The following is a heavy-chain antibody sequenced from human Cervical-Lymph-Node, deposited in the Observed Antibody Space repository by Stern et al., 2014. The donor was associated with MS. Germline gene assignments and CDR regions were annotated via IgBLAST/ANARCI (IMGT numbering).Heavy chain of an antibody. J-gene: IGHJ5*02. CDR2: IRGTPYGGTT. CDR3: TRTRVTDPFDP. V-gene: IGHV3-49*03. CDR1: GFTFGGYG. Sequence: EVQLVESGGGLVQPGRSLRLSCTASGFTFGGYGMSWFRQAPGKGLEWVGFIRGTPYGGTTEYAASVKGSFIISRDDSKSIAYLQMNSLKTEDTAVYYCTRTRVTDPFDPWGQGTLVTVSS. D-gene: IGHD2-21*02.